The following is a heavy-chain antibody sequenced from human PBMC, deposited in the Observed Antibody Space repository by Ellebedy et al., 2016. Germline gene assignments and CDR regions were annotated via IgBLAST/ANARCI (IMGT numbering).Heavy chain of an antibody. V-gene: IGHV4-59*12. CDR3: ASLAVAGIRPPLYYYMDV. CDR2: IYYSGST. J-gene: IGHJ6*03. D-gene: IGHD6-19*01. CDR1: GGSISNYY. Sequence: SETLSLTCTVSGGSISNYYWRWIRQPPGQGLEWIGYIYYSGSTNYNPSLKSRVTISVDTSKNQFSLKLSSVTAADTAVYYCASLAVAGIRPPLYYYMDVWGKGTTVTVSS.